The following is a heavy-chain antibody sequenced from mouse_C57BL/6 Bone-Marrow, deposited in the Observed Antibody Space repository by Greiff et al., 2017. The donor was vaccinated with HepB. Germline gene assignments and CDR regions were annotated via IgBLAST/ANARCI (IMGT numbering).Heavy chain of an antibody. J-gene: IGHJ3*01. V-gene: IGHV5-4*03. CDR1: GFTFSSYA. D-gene: IGHD1-1*01. CDR3: ARIYYYGSSYRY. CDR2: ISDGGSYT. Sequence: DVKLVESGGGLVKPGGSLKLSCAASGFTFSSYAMSWVRQTPEKRLEWVATISDGGSYTYYPDNVKGRFTISRDNAKNNLYLQMSHLKSEDTAMYYCARIYYYGSSYRYWGQGTLVTVSA.